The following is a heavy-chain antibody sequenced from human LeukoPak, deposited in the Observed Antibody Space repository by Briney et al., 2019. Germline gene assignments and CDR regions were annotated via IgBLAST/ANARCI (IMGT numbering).Heavy chain of an antibody. CDR3: AKDRIAAARSDY. V-gene: IGHV3-23*01. J-gene: IGHJ4*02. CDR1: GFTFSSDA. D-gene: IGHD6-13*01. CDR2: ISGSVGST. Sequence: GGSLRLSCAASGFTFSSDAMSWVRQAPGKGLEGVSAISGSVGSTYDADSVKGRFTISRDNSKNTLYLQMNSLRAEDTAVYYCAKDRIAAARSDYWGQGTLVTVSS.